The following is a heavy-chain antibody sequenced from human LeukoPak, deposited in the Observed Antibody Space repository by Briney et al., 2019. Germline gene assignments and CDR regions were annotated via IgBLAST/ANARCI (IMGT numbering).Heavy chain of an antibody. V-gene: IGHV4-30-4*01. CDR2: IYYSGST. CDR1: GGSISSGDYY. J-gene: IGHJ4*02. CDR3: ATRRGFELFFDL. Sequence: SETLSLTCTVSGGSISSGDYYWSWIRQPPGKGLEWIGYIYYSGSTYYNPSLKSRVTISVDTSKNQFSLKLSSVTAADTAVYYCATRRGFELFFDLWGQGTRVTVSS. D-gene: IGHD3-10*01.